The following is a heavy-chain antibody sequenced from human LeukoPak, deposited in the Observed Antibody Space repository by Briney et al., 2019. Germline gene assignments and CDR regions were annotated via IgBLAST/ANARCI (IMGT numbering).Heavy chain of an antibody. Sequence: SETLSLTCAVSGGSISSSNWWSWVRQPPGKGLKWIGEIYHSGSTNYNPSLKSRVTMSVDKSKNQFSLKLSSVTAADTAVYYCARVVVAAEYYYGMDVWGQGTTVTVSS. D-gene: IGHD2-15*01. CDR3: ARVVVAAEYYYGMDV. CDR2: IYHSGST. CDR1: GGSISSSNW. J-gene: IGHJ6*02. V-gene: IGHV4-4*02.